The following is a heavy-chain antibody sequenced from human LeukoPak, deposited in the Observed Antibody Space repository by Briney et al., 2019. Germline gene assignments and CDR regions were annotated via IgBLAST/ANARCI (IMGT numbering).Heavy chain of an antibody. D-gene: IGHD1-7*01. V-gene: IGHV3-23*01. CDR2: ISSSGGST. J-gene: IGHJ4*02. Sequence: GGSLRLSCAASGFTFSMYAMSWVRQAPGKGLEWVSTISSSGGSTYYADSVKGRFTISRDNSKNTLYLQMNSLRAEDTAVYYCAAGELTVDYWGQGTLVTVSS. CDR3: AAGELTVDY. CDR1: GFTFSMYA.